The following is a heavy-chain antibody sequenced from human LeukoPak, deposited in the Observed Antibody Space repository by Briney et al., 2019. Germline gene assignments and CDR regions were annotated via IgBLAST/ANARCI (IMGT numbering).Heavy chain of an antibody. CDR1: GYTFSTYY. V-gene: IGHV1-46*01. J-gene: IGHJ5*02. D-gene: IGHD4-17*01. Sequence: ASVKVSCKASGYTFSTYYMHWVRQAPGQGLEWMGVINPSGGSTSYAQKFQGRITVTRDASTSSVYMELSSLRSEDTAVYYCARDNSGDHETNWFDPWGQGTLVTVSS. CDR3: ARDNSGDHETNWFDP. CDR2: INPSGGST.